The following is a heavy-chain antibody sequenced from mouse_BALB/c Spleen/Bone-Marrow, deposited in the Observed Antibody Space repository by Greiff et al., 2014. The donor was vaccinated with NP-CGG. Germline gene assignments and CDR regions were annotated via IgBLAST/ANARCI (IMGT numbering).Heavy chain of an antibody. Sequence: EVQLVESGGGLVQPGGSLRLSCTTSGFTFTDYFMTWVRQPPGKALEWLGFIRNKPSGYTTEYNPSVKGRFSISRDNSQGIFYLQMNTLRAEDSATYYCARDYNGYFDFWGQGTTLTVSS. J-gene: IGHJ2*01. V-gene: IGHV7-3*02. D-gene: IGHD6-1*01. CDR3: ARDYNGYFDF. CDR1: GFTFTDYF. CDR2: IRNKPSGYTT.